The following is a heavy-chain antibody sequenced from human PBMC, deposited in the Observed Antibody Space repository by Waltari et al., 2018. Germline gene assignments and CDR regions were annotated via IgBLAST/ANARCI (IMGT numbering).Heavy chain of an antibody. D-gene: IGHD3-22*01. CDR2: FNHSGST. J-gene: IGHJ3*02. Sequence: QVQLQQWGAGLLKPSETLSLTCAVYGGSFSGYYWSWIRQPPGKGLEWIGEFNHSGSTNYNPSLKSRVTISVDTSKNQFSLKLSSVTAADTAVYYCAVRSGYYWDDAFDIGGQGTMVTVSS. CDR1: GGSFSGYY. CDR3: AVRSGYYWDDAFDI. V-gene: IGHV4-34*01.